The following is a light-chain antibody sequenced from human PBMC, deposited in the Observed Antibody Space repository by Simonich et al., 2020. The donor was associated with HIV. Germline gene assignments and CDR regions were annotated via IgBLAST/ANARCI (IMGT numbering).Light chain of an antibody. CDR3: QQSYSTPRT. Sequence: DIQMTQSPSSVSASVGDRVTITCRASQGISSWLAWYPQKPGKAPKLLIYAASSLQSGVPSRFSGSGSGTDFTLTISSLQPEDFATYYCQQSYSTPRTFGQGTKLEIK. J-gene: IGKJ2*01. CDR2: AAS. CDR1: QGISSW. V-gene: IGKV1-12*01.